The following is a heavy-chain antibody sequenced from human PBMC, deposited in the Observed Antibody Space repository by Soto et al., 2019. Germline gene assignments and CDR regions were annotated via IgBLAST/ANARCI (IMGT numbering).Heavy chain of an antibody. Sequence: QVQLQQWGAGLLKPSETLSLTCAVNGGSFSGYYWSWIRQPPGKGLEWIGEINHSGSTNYNPSLKSRVTISVDTSKNQFSLKLSSVTAADTAVYYCARGRSLAVVTLGFDYWGQGTLVTVSS. CDR2: INHSGST. J-gene: IGHJ4*02. D-gene: IGHD2-15*01. CDR3: ARGRSLAVVTLGFDY. V-gene: IGHV4-34*01. CDR1: GGSFSGYY.